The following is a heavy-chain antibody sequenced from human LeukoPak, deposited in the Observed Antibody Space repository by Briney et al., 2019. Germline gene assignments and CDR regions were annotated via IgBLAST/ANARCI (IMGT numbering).Heavy chain of an antibody. CDR1: GFTFSSYS. CDR3: ARDKTTATVVATSFDY. D-gene: IGHD4-23*01. V-gene: IGHV3-48*04. CDR2: ISSSSSTI. J-gene: IGHJ4*02. Sequence: QSGGSLRLSCAASGFTFSSYSMNWVRQAPGKGLEWASYISSSSSTIYYADSVKGRFTISRDNAKNSLYLQMNSLRAEDTAVYYCARDKTTATVVATSFDYWGQGTLVTVSS.